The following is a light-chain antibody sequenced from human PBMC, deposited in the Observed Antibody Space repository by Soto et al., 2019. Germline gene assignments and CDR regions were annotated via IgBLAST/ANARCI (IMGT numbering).Light chain of an antibody. Sequence: QAVVTQESSLTVSPGGTVTLTCDSRIDTVTTSHWPYWFQQKPGHAPKTLIYDTTNRHPWTPARFSGSILGGKAALILSGAPPEDEAEYYCLLSYNGAPAVFGGGTQLTVL. J-gene: IGLJ7*01. V-gene: IGLV7-46*01. CDR1: IDTVTTSHW. CDR2: DTT. CDR3: LLSYNGAPAV.